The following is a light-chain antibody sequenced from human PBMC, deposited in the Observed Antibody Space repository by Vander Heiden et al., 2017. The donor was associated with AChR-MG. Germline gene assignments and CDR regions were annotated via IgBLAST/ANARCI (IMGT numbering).Light chain of an antibody. Sequence: QSALTQPASVSGSPGQSITISCTGTSRDVDGYNYVSAYQQHPGNAPKLMIYDVSNRPSGVSNRFSGSKSGNTASLTISGLQAEDGADYYCSSYTSSSTYVFGTGTKVTVL. CDR3: SSYTSSSTYV. CDR1: SRDVDGYNY. CDR2: DVS. V-gene: IGLV2-14*03. J-gene: IGLJ1*01.